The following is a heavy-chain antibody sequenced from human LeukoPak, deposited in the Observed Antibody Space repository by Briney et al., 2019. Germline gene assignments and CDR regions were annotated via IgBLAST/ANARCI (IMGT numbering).Heavy chain of an antibody. CDR1: GFKFDDYG. Sequence: GGSLRLSCTASGFKFDDYGMTWVRQAPGKGLEWVSDINWNGDSRGYAHSVRGRFTIYRDNSKNSLYLQMNSLRAEDTAVYYCARDRAIFGVVMGDYWGQGTLVTVSS. V-gene: IGHV3-20*04. CDR2: INWNGDSR. CDR3: ARDRAIFGVVMGDY. J-gene: IGHJ4*02. D-gene: IGHD3-3*01.